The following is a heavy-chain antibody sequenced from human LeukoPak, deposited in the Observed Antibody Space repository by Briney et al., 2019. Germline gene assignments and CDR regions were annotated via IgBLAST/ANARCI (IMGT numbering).Heavy chain of an antibody. CDR1: GFTFSSYA. Sequence: QTGGSLRLSCAASGFTFSSYAMHWVRQAPGKGLEWVALISYDGSNEYYADSVQGRFTISRDTSKNTLYLQMNSLRAEDTAVYYCAKTPYYYGSGTYLIDYWGQGTLVTVSS. D-gene: IGHD3-10*01. J-gene: IGHJ4*02. V-gene: IGHV3-30*18. CDR3: AKTPYYYGSGTYLIDY. CDR2: ISYDGSNE.